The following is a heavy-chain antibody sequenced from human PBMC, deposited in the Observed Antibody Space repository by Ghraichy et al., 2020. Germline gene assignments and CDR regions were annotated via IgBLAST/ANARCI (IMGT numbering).Heavy chain of an antibody. Sequence: GESLRLSCAASGFTFSSYAMSWVRQAPGKGLEWVSAISGSGGSTYYADSVKGRFTISRDNSKNTLYLQMNSLRAEDTAVYYCAKLPSSGWYIDYWGQGTLVTVSS. V-gene: IGHV3-23*01. CDR2: ISGSGGST. D-gene: IGHD6-19*01. CDR1: GFTFSSYA. J-gene: IGHJ4*02. CDR3: AKLPSSGWYIDY.